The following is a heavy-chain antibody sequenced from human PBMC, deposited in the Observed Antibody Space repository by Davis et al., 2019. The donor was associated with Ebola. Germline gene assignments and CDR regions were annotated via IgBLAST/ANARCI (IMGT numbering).Heavy chain of an antibody. D-gene: IGHD5-24*01. J-gene: IGHJ4*02. CDR1: GGSFSGYY. Sequence: SETLSLTFAVYGGSFSGYYWSWIRQPPGKGLEWIGEINHSGSTNYNPSLKSRVTISEHTSKNQLSLKLSPVTAADTAVYYCARQRWLQSYYFDYWGQGTLVTVSS. CDR2: INHSGST. V-gene: IGHV4-34*01. CDR3: ARQRWLQSYYFDY.